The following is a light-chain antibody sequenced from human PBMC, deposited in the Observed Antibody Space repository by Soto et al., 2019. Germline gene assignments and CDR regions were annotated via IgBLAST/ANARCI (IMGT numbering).Light chain of an antibody. CDR3: QKYDSAPLT. CDR2: AAS. CDR1: QGISEY. Sequence: DIQMTQSPSSLSASVGDRVTITCRASQGISEYLAWYQQKPGKVPKLLIYAASTLQSGVPSRFSGSGSGTDFTLTISSLQPEDVATYYCQKYDSAPLTFGPGTKVDVK. J-gene: IGKJ3*01. V-gene: IGKV1-27*01.